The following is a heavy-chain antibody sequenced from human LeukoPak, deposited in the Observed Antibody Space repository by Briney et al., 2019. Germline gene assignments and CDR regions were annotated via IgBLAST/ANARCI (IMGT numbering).Heavy chain of an antibody. D-gene: IGHD3-22*01. CDR2: ISGSGGGT. J-gene: IGHJ4*02. V-gene: IGHV3-23*01. CDR3: AKAPYYYDSSGYYSAY. CDR1: GFSFSTYT. Sequence: GGSLRLSCAASGFSFSTYTMNWVRQAPGKGLEWVSAISGSGGGTYYADSVKGRFTISRDNSKNTLYLQMNSLRAEDTAVYYCAKAPYYYDSSGYYSAYWGQGTLVTVSS.